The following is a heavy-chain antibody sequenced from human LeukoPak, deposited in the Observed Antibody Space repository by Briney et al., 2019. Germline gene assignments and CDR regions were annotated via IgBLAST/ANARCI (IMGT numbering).Heavy chain of an antibody. CDR3: AAGEYTWEERNFDY. CDR1: GFTFTTSA. V-gene: IGHV1-58*02. J-gene: IGHJ4*02. D-gene: IGHD1-1*01. Sequence: GASVKVSCKASGFTFTTSAIQWVRQARGQRLEWIGWIVVGSGNTNYAQKFQERVTITGDMSTSTAYMQLSSLRSEDTAVYYCAAGEYTWEERNFDYWGQGTLVTVSS. CDR2: IVVGSGNT.